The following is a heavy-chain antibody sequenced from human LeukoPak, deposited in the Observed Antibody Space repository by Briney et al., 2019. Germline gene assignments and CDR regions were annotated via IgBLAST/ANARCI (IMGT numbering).Heavy chain of an antibody. D-gene: IGHD3-10*01. CDR2: ISWNRGSI. CDR1: GFTFDDYA. CDR3: AKSYYYGSGSYYLFDY. Sequence: GGSLRLSCAASGFTFDDYAMHWVGQAPGKGLEWVSGISWNRGSIGYADSVKGRFTISRDNAKNSLYLQMNSLRAEDTALYYCAKSYYYGSGSYYLFDYWGQGTLVTVSS. V-gene: IGHV3-9*01. J-gene: IGHJ4*02.